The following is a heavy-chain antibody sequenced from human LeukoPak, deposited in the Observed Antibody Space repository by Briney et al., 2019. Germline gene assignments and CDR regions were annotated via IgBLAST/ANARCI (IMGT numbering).Heavy chain of an antibody. Sequence: PGGSLRLSCVASGFPFSSVGMNWVRQAPGKGLEWVSYISSDPTHTYYADSVRGRFTISRDNAKSSLYLHMDNLRTEDTAMYYCARDPDYYDSRVVDFWGQGTRVRLL. V-gene: IGHV3-21*01. CDR3: ARDPDYYDSRVVDF. D-gene: IGHD3-22*01. J-gene: IGHJ4*02. CDR1: GFPFSSVG. CDR2: ISSDPTHT.